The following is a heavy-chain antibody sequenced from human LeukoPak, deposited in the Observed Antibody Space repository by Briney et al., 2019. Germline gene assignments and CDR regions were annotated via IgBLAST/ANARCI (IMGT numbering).Heavy chain of an antibody. Sequence: PGESLKISCKGSGCSFTSYWIGWVRQMPGKGLEWMGIIYPVDSETRYSPSFHGQVTISADKSISTAYLQWSSLKASDTAMYYCATHLGYCSSTSCYPVFDYWGQGTLVTVSS. V-gene: IGHV5-51*01. D-gene: IGHD2-2*01. CDR3: ATHLGYCSSTSCYPVFDY. CDR2: IYPVDSET. CDR1: GCSFTSYW. J-gene: IGHJ4*02.